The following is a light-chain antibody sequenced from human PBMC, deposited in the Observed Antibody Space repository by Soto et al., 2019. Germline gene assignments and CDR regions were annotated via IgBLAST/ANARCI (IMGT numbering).Light chain of an antibody. Sequence: QSVLTQPPSASGTPGQRVTISCSGSSSNIGSNYVYWYQQLPGTAPKLLIYSNNQRPSGVPDRFSGSKSGTSASLAISGLRSEDEADYYCAAWDYSLSVGVFGGGTKLTVL. CDR1: SSNIGSNY. CDR3: AAWDYSLSVGV. V-gene: IGLV1-47*02. J-gene: IGLJ2*01. CDR2: SNN.